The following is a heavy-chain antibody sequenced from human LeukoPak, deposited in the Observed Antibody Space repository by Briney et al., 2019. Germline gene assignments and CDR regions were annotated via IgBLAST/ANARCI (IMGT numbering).Heavy chain of an antibody. J-gene: IGHJ5*02. CDR2: IYYSGST. D-gene: IGHD2-2*01. Sequence: PSETLSLTCTVSGGSISSYYWSWIRQPPGKGLEWNGYIYYSGSTNYNPSLKSRVTISVDTSKNQFSLKLSSVTAADTAVYYCARRTYCSSTSCYARMGDNWFDPWGQGTLVTVSS. CDR1: GGSISSYY. V-gene: IGHV4-59*08. CDR3: ARRTYCSSTSCYARMGDNWFDP.